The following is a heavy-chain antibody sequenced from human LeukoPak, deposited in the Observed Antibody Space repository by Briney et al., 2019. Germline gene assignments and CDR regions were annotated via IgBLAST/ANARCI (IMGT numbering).Heavy chain of an antibody. CDR2: IYYSGST. CDR1: GGSISSYY. Sequence: PSETLSLTCTVSGGSISSYYWSWIRQPPGKGLEWIGYIYYSGSTNYNPSLKSRVTISVDTSKNQFSLKLSTVTAADTAVYYCARHGALRREMSIDYWGQGTLVTVSS. J-gene: IGHJ4*02. CDR3: ARHGALRREMSIDY. D-gene: IGHD5-24*01. V-gene: IGHV4-59*08.